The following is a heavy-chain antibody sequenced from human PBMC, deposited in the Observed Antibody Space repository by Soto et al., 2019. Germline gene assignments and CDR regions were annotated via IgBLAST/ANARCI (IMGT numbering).Heavy chain of an antibody. Sequence: HPGGSLRLSCAASGFTISSYGMHWVRQAPGKGLEWVAVISYDGSNKYYADSVKGRFTISRDNSKNTLYLQMNSLRAEDTAVYYCAKDDDCISTSCYLPFGGWRSYYYGMDVWGQGTTVTVSS. D-gene: IGHD2-2*01. V-gene: IGHV3-30*18. CDR2: ISYDGSNK. CDR3: AKDDDCISTSCYLPFGGWRSYYYGMDV. J-gene: IGHJ6*02. CDR1: GFTISSYG.